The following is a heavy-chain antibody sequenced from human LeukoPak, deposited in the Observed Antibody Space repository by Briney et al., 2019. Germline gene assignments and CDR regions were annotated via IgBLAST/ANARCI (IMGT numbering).Heavy chain of an antibody. CDR1: GYSFATYW. D-gene: IGHD2-2*01. CDR3: ARRHSYCTSSSCYLYLDT. J-gene: IGHJ4*02. V-gene: IGHV5-51*01. Sequence: GESLKTSCNGSGYSFATYWIAWVRQMPGKGLEWMGDIYPSDSDTKYSLSFQGQVTISADTSLSTAYLQWSSLQSSDSAIYFCARRHSYCTSSSCYLYLDTWGQGTLVTVSS. CDR2: IYPSDSDT.